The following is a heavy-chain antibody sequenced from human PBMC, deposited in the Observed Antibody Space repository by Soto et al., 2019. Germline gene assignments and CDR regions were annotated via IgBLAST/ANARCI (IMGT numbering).Heavy chain of an antibody. CDR2: LTRTGTT. CDR1: GFSFSDYS. Sequence: GGSLRLSCVASGFSFSDYSMTWVRQGPGRGLEWVATLTRTGTTFYADSVKGRFTISRDNSRNTLALKMFSLRAEDTARYYCAKRATTVPTPGNYFDCWGQGTLVTVSS. V-gene: IGHV3-23*01. J-gene: IGHJ4*02. D-gene: IGHD2-15*01. CDR3: AKRATTVPTPGNYFDC.